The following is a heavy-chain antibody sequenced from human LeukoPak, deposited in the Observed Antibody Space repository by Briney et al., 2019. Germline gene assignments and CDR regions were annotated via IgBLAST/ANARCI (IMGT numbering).Heavy chain of an antibody. CDR1: GFTFSDYY. V-gene: IGHV3-11*04. CDR2: ISSSGRTI. CDR3: ARAPGYGAAYYFDY. D-gene: IGHD1-1*01. Sequence: GGSLRLSCAASGFTFSDYYMSWIRQAPGKGLEWVSYISSSGRTIYYADSVKGRFTISRDNSKNTLYLQMNSLRAEDTAVYYCARAPGYGAAYYFDYWGRGTLVTVSS. J-gene: IGHJ4*02.